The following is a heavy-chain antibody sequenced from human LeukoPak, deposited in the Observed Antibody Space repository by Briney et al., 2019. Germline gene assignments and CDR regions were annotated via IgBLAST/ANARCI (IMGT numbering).Heavy chain of an antibody. J-gene: IGHJ5*02. V-gene: IGHV1-24*01. CDR3: ATVVVPAANPWFDP. CDR2: FDPEDGET. CDR1: GGTFSSYA. Sequence: ASVKVSCKASGGTFSSYAISWVRQAPGKGLEWMGGFDPEDGETIYAQKFQGRVTMTEDTSTDTAYMELSSLRSEDTAVYYCATVVVPAANPWFDPWGQGTLVTVSS. D-gene: IGHD2-2*01.